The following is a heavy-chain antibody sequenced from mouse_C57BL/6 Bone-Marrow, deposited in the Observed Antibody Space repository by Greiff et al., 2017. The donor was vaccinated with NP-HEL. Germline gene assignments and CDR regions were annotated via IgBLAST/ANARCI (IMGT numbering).Heavy chain of an antibody. J-gene: IGHJ3*01. CDR1: GYTFTSYG. CDR2: IYPRSGNT. V-gene: IGHV1-81*01. D-gene: IGHD2-1*01. CDR3: ASYGNYLFAY. Sequence: QVQLQQSGAELARPGASVKLSCKASGYTFTSYGISWVKQRTGQGLEWIGEIYPRSGNTYYNEKFKGEATLTADKSSSTAYMELRSLTSEDSAVYFCASYGNYLFAYWGQGTLVTVSA.